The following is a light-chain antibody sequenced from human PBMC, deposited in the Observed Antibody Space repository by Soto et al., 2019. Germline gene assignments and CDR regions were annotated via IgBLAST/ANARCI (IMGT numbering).Light chain of an antibody. CDR3: QQYKNWPPRDT. V-gene: IGKV3-15*01. J-gene: IGKJ2*01. CDR1: ERVSST. CDR2: AAS. Sequence: EIVMTQSPATLSVSPGERATLSCRASERVSSTLAWYQQKPGQAPRLLIYAASTRATGVPARFSGSGSGTEFTLTISSLQSEDFAVYYCQQYKNWPPRDTFGQGTKLEIK.